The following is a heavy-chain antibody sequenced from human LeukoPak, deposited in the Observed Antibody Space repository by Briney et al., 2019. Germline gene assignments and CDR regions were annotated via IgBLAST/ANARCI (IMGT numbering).Heavy chain of an antibody. CDR2: INPNSGGT. CDR1: GYTFTGYY. Sequence: ASVKVSCKASGYTFTGYYMHWVRQAPGQGLEWMGWINPNSGGTNYAQKFQGRVTMTRDTSISTAYMELSRLRSDDTAVYYCARDYYDSSGYSFDPWGQGTVVTVSS. V-gene: IGHV1-2*02. J-gene: IGHJ5*02. CDR3: ARDYYDSSGYSFDP. D-gene: IGHD3-22*01.